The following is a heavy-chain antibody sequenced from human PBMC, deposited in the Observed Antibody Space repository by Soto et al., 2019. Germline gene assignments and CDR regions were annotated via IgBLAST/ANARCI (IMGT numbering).Heavy chain of an antibody. Sequence: EVQLLESGGGLVQTGGSLRVSCAASGFTFSIYAMSWVRQAPGKGLDWVSTITGSGDSSYYADSVKGRFTISRDNSKNTLDLQMNILRAEDTAVYYCAKGSASAWYLFDYWGQGTLVTVSS. J-gene: IGHJ4*02. CDR3: AKGSASAWYLFDY. CDR2: ITGSGDSS. D-gene: IGHD6-19*01. V-gene: IGHV3-23*01. CDR1: GFTFSIYA.